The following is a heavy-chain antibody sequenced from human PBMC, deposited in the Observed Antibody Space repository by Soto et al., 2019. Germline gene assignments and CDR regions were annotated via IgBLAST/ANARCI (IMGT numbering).Heavy chain of an antibody. V-gene: IGHV7-4-1*01. CDR1: GYNFNSHS. J-gene: IGHJ4*02. D-gene: IGHD1-26*01. CDR2: LNPNTGNP. Sequence: QVPLVQSGSASMQPGASVKVSCKGSGYNFNSHSINWLRQSPGQGLEWMGWLNPNTGNPTYEQGFTGRFVFSVDTSVSTVYLQIFSLKADCYAVYYCARDRSSGSFDYWGQGTLVTVSS. CDR3: ARDRSSGSFDY.